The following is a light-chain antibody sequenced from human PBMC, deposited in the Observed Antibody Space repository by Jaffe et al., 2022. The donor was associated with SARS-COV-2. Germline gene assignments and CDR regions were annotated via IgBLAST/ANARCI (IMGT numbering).Light chain of an antibody. Sequence: DIQMTQSPSTLSASVGDRVTITCRASQSVSTWLAWYQQKPGTAPILLIYKASNLQSGVPSRFSGSGSGTEFTLTISSLQPDDFATYYCQQYNGPWAFGQGTKVEVK. CDR1: QSVSTW. J-gene: IGKJ1*01. CDR3: QQYNGPWA. CDR2: KAS. V-gene: IGKV1-5*03.